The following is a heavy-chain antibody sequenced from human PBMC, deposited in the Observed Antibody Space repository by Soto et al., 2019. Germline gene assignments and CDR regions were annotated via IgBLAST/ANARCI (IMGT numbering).Heavy chain of an antibody. CDR2: ISYDGSNK. V-gene: IGHV3-30-3*01. CDR3: AKDGVAEQSYDYVWGSSLYYFDY. Sequence: PGGSLRLSCAASGFTFSSYAMHWVRQAPGKGLEWVAVISYDGSNKYYADSVKGRFTISRDNSKNTLYLQMNSLRAEDTAVYYCAKDGVAEQSYDYVWGSSLYYFDYWGQGTLVTVSS. CDR1: GFTFSSYA. D-gene: IGHD3-16*01. J-gene: IGHJ4*02.